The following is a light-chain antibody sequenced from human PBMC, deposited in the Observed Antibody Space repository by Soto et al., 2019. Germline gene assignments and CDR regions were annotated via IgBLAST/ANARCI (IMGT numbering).Light chain of an antibody. CDR1: QSVGSG. J-gene: IGKJ5*01. CDR3: QQRGNWPLT. CDR2: GAS. V-gene: IGKV3-11*01. Sequence: ESVLTQSPGTLSLSPGERAALSCRASQSVGSGLSWYQQKPDQAPRLLIYGASDRAPGIPARFSGSGSGTDFTLTISSLEPEDFAVYYCQQRGNWPLTFGHGTRLEI.